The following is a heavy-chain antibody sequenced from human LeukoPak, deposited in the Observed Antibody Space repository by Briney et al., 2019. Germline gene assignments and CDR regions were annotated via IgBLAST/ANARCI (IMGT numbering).Heavy chain of an antibody. J-gene: IGHJ4*02. CDR2: ISYDGSNK. CDR1: GFTFSSYG. CDR3: ARTSYSSSWYRAPYYFDY. D-gene: IGHD6-13*01. Sequence: GRSLRLSCAASGFTFSSYGMHWVRQAPGKGLEWVAVISYDGSNKYYADSVKGRFTISRDNAKNSLYLQMNSLRAEDTAVYYCARTSYSSSWYRAPYYFDYWGQGTLVTVSS. V-gene: IGHV3-30*03.